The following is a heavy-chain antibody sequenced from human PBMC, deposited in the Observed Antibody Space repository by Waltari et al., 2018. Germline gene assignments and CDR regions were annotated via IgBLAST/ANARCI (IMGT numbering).Heavy chain of an antibody. J-gene: IGHJ4*02. CDR2: VTGSGDNT. D-gene: IGHD6-13*01. CDR1: GLTFSSYA. CDR3: ATGRDSSTWTKFDY. Sequence: EVQLSESGGDLVQPGGSLRLSCAATGLTFSSYAMTWVRQTPGKGLEWVSTVTGSGDNTYYADSVMGRFTISRDNSKNTLWLQMNSLRADDTAVYHCATGRDSSTWTKFDYWGQGTLVTVSS. V-gene: IGHV3-23*01.